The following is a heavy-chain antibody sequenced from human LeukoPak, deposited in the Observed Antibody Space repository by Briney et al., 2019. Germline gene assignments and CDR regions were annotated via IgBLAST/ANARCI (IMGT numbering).Heavy chain of an antibody. CDR3: AKDRGSTGLYGMDV. D-gene: IGHD2-8*02. CDR1: GFSFSSYG. V-gene: IGHV3-30*18. CDR2: ISYDGSSK. Sequence: GGSLRLSCAASGFSFSSYGMHWVRQAPGKGLECVVLISYDGSSKYYADSVRGRFTISRDNSKNTLYLQMNSLRAEDTAVYYCAKDRGSTGLYGMDVWGQGTTVTVSS. J-gene: IGHJ6*02.